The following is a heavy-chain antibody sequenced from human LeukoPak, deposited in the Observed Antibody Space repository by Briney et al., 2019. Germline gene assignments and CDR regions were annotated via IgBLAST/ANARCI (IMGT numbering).Heavy chain of an antibody. V-gene: IGHV3-30*02. CDR2: IRYDGSNK. CDR1: GFTFSSYG. D-gene: IGHD3-9*01. Sequence: GGSLRLSCAASGFTFSSYGMHWVRQAPGKGLEWVAFIRYDGSNKYYADSVKGRFTISRDNSKNTLYLQMNSLRAEDTAVYYCAKGSLLRYLDWLFDYWGQGTLVTVSS. J-gene: IGHJ4*02. CDR3: AKGSLLRYLDWLFDY.